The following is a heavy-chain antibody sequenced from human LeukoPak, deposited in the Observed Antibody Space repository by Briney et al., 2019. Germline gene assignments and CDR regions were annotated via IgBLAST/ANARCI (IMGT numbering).Heavy chain of an antibody. CDR3: ATGVATAFTY. D-gene: IGHD5-12*01. V-gene: IGHV1-2*02. Sequence: ASVKVSCKASGYTFTGYYIHWVRQAPGQGLGWMAWINPDSGDSYSAPKFQGRVTMTRDTSISTASMEVSWLTSDDTAVYYCATGVATAFTYWGQGTLVTVSS. CDR2: INPDSGDS. CDR1: GYTFTGYY. J-gene: IGHJ4*02.